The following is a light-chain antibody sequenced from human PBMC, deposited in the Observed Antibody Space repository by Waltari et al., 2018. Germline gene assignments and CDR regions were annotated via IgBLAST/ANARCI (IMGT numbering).Light chain of an antibody. Sequence: QSVLTQPPAVSGAPGQRVTISCTGRSSNIGDDYAVQGYQQLPGAAPKLLIYANTNRPSGVPDRFSGSKSGTSASLAITGLQTEDEADYYCQSYDSSLSGWVFGGGTKLTVL. V-gene: IGLV1-40*01. J-gene: IGLJ3*02. CDR3: QSYDSSLSGWV. CDR1: SSNIGDDYA. CDR2: ANT.